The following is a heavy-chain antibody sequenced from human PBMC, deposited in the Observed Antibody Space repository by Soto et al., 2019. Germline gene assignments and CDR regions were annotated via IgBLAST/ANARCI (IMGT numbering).Heavy chain of an antibody. CDR3: ARQNHSGRDYYYYMDV. CDR2: FYYSGST. V-gene: IGHV4-39*01. Sequence: ASETLSLTCTVSGGSRSSNTYYWGWVRQPPGEGLEGIGTFYYSGSTYYNPSLKSRVTISVDTSKNQFSLKLTSVTAADTAVYYCARQNHSGRDYYYYMDVWGKGITVTVSS. J-gene: IGHJ6*03. D-gene: IGHD3-10*01. CDR1: GGSRSSNTYY.